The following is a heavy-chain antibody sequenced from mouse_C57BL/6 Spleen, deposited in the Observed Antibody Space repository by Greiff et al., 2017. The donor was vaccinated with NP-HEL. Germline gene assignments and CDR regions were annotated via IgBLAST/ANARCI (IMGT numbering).Heavy chain of an antibody. D-gene: IGHD2-4*01. CDR3: ARGITTRYFDV. J-gene: IGHJ1*03. Sequence: VQLQQSGAELVKPGASVKLSCKASGYTFTSYWMQWVKQRPGQGLEWIGEIDPSDSYTNYNQKFKGKATLTVDTSSSTAYMQLSSLTSEDAAVYYCARGITTRYFDVWGTGTTVTVSS. CDR2: IDPSDSYT. CDR1: GYTFTSYW. V-gene: IGHV1-50*01.